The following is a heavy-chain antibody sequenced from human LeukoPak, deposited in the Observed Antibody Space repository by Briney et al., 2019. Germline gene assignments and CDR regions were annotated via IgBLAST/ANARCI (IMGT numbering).Heavy chain of an antibody. V-gene: IGHV3-23*01. CDR1: GFTFSNYA. CDR3: ARDDERRYFDWLHGMDV. Sequence: GGSLRLSCAASGFTFSNYAMSWVRQAPGKGLEWVSTLSGTGGSTYYADSVKGRFTISRDNAKNSLYLQMNSLRAEDTAVYYCARDDERRYFDWLHGMDVWGQGTTVTVSS. CDR2: LSGTGGST. J-gene: IGHJ6*02. D-gene: IGHD3-9*01.